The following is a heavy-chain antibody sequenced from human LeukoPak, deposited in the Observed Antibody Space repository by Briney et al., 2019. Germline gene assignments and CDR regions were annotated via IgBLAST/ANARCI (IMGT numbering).Heavy chain of an antibody. D-gene: IGHD2-15*01. CDR1: GFTFRSYA. J-gene: IGHJ4*02. Sequence: PGGSLRLSCAASGFTFRSYAMHWVRQAPGKGLEWVAVISYDGSNKYHADSVKGRFTISRDNSKNTLYLQMNSLRAEDTAVYYCARDPSDSGAFDYWGQGTLVTVSS. CDR3: ARDPSDSGAFDY. CDR2: ISYDGSNK. V-gene: IGHV3-30*04.